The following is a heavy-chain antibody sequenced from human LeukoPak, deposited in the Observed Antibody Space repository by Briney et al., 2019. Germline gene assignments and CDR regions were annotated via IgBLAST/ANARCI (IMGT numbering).Heavy chain of an antibody. J-gene: IGHJ1*01. V-gene: IGHV4-31*03. CDR2: IYYSGST. Sequence: TASETLSLTCTVSGGSISSGGYYWSWIRQHPGKGLVWIGYIYYSGSTYYNPSLKSRVTISVDTSKNQFSLKLSSVTAADTAVYYCARAYYDFWSGYKNEYFQHWGQGTLVTVSS. D-gene: IGHD3-3*01. CDR3: ARAYYDFWSGYKNEYFQH. CDR1: GGSISSGGYY.